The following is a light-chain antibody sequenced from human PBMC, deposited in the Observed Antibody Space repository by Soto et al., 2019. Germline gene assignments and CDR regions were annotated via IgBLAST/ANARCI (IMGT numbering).Light chain of an antibody. CDR2: KAS. V-gene: IGKV1-5*03. Sequence: DIQMTQFPSTLSASVGDRVTITCRASQSIGSWLAWYQQKPGKAPKVLIYKASSLESGVPSRFSGGGSGTEFTLTISSLQPDDFATYYCQQYNNLKWTFGQGTKVDIK. J-gene: IGKJ1*01. CDR1: QSIGSW. CDR3: QQYNNLKWT.